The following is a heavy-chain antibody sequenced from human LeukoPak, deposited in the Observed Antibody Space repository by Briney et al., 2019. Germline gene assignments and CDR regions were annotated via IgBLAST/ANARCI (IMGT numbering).Heavy chain of an antibody. J-gene: IGHJ4*02. Sequence: GRSLRLSCAASGFTFRSYAMHWVRQAPGKGLEWVAVISYDGSNKYYADSVKGRFTISRDNSKNTLYLQMNSLRAEDTAVYYCASLPIAVAAPFDYWGQGTLVTVSS. CDR2: ISYDGSNK. D-gene: IGHD6-19*01. V-gene: IGHV3-30-3*01. CDR1: GFTFRSYA. CDR3: ASLPIAVAAPFDY.